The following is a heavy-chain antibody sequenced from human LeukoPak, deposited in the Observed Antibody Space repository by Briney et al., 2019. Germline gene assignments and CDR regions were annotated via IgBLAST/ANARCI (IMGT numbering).Heavy chain of an antibody. D-gene: IGHD6-19*01. CDR3: ASGVAVDPDTFDI. J-gene: IGHJ3*02. CDR1: NGSFSNHF. CDR2: ISYSGSA. Sequence: ASETLSLTCTVSNGSFSNHFWSWIRQPPGKGLEWIGYISYSGSAHYDPSLKSRATISVDTSKNQFSLKLSSVTAADTAVYYCASGVAVDPDTFDIWGLGTLVTVSS. V-gene: IGHV4-59*08.